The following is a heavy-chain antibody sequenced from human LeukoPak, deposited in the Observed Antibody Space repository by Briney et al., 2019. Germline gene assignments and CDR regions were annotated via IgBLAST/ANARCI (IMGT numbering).Heavy chain of an antibody. CDR2: ISYDGSNK. CDR1: GFTFSSYG. CDR3: AKDQGYSYGYVSDY. D-gene: IGHD5-18*01. J-gene: IGHJ4*02. Sequence: GGSLRLSCAASGFTFSSYGMHWVRQAPGKGLEWVAVISYDGSNKYYADSVKGRFTISRDNSKNTLYLQMNSLRAEDTAVYYCAKDQGYSYGYVSDYWGQGTLVTVSS. V-gene: IGHV3-30*18.